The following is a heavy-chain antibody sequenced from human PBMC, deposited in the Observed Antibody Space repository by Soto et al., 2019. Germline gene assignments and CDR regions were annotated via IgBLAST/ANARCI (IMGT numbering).Heavy chain of an antibody. V-gene: IGHV1-18*01. Sequence: ASVKVSCKASNYTFTKFGISWVRQAPGQGLEWMGWVSGYNGDTNYAQKFQGRVTMTTDTSTTTAYMELSRLRSDDTAVYYCARDPVPTYYYYYGMDVWGQGTTVTVSS. CDR2: VSGYNGDT. J-gene: IGHJ6*02. CDR3: ARDPVPTYYYYYGMDV. D-gene: IGHD3-10*01. CDR1: NYTFTKFG.